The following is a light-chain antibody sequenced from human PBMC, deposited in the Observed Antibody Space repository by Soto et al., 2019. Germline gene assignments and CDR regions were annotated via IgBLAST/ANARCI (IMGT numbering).Light chain of an antibody. CDR2: AAF. CDR1: QGIGND. V-gene: IGKV1-17*01. Sequence: DIQMTQSPSSLSASVGDRVTIACRASQGIGNDLGWYQQKPGKAPKRLIYAAFSLQSGVPSRFSGSGSGTEFTLTNSSLQPEDFANSYCLQHYNYPWTFGQGTKVEIK. J-gene: IGKJ1*01. CDR3: LQHYNYPWT.